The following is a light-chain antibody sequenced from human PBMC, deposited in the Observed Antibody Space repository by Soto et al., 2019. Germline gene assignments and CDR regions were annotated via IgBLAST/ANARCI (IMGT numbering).Light chain of an antibody. CDR1: QSVRSSY. V-gene: IGKV3-20*01. CDR2: GAS. Sequence: EIVLTQSPVNLSLSPGERATLSCRASQSVRSSYLAWYQQKPGQAPRLLIYGASTRATGIPDRFSGSGSGKDFTVPTSRLEPEDFAVYYCQQYGSSPVYTFGQGTKLEIK. J-gene: IGKJ2*01. CDR3: QQYGSSPVYT.